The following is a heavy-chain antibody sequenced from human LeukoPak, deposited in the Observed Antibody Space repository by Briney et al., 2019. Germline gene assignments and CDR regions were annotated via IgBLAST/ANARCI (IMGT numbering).Heavy chain of an antibody. V-gene: IGHV3-74*01. CDR2: INSDGSST. D-gene: IGHD3-10*01. CDR3: ALNAYYSGMTT. Sequence: GGSLRLSCAASGFTFSSYWMHWVRHAPGKGLVWVSRINSDGSSTSYADSVKGRFTISRDNAKNTLYLQMNSLRDEDTAVYYCALNAYYSGMTTWGQGILVTVSS. J-gene: IGHJ4*02. CDR1: GFTFSSYW.